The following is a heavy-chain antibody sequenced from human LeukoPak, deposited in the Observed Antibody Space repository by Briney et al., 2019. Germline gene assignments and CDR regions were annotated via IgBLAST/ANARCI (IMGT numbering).Heavy chain of an antibody. D-gene: IGHD1-26*01. CDR3: ARGTKWEPLYMDV. J-gene: IGHJ6*03. V-gene: IGHV4-61*05. Sequence: PSETLSLTCTVSGGSISSSSYYWGWIRQPPGKGLEWIGRIYTSGSTNYNPSLKSRVTMSVDTSKNQFSLKLSSVTAADTAVYYCARGTKWEPLYMDVWGKGTTVTVSS. CDR2: IYTSGST. CDR1: GGSISSSSYY.